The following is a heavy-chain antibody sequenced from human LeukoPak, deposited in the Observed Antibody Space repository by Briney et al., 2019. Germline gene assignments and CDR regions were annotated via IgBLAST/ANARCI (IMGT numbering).Heavy chain of an antibody. CDR1: GFTFTSYG. D-gene: IGHD3-3*01. CDR2: ISSGSDTK. V-gene: IGHV3-48*01. CDR3: AKDVWSGYYLADY. Sequence: GGSLRLSCIASGFTFTSYGMNWVRHAPGKGLEWISFISSGSDTKYYADSVKGRFSISRDNAKNSVYLQMNGLRAEDTAVYYCAKDVWSGYYLADYWGQGTLVTVSS. J-gene: IGHJ4*02.